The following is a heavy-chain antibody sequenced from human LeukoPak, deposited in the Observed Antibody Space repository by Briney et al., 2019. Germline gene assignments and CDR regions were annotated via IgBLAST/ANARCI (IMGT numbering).Heavy chain of an antibody. CDR2: ISGSGDSA. CDR1: GFTFSSYA. CDR3: AKKYDTGSYYFDY. Sequence: PGGALRLSCAASGFTFSSYAMSWVRQAPGKGLEWVSAISGSGDSAYYADSVKGRFSFSRDNSRNTLYLQMNSLRAEDTAVYYCAKKYDTGSYYFDYWGQGTLVTVSS. V-gene: IGHV3-23*01. D-gene: IGHD3-10*01. J-gene: IGHJ4*02.